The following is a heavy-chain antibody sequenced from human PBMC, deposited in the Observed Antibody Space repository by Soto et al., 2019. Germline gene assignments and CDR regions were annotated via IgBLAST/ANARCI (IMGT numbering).Heavy chain of an antibody. V-gene: IGHV1-69*06. D-gene: IGHD3-22*01. CDR2: IIPIFGTA. CDR1: GGTFSSYA. Sequence: ASVKVSCKASGGTFSSYAISWVRQAPGQGLEWMGGIIPIFGTANYAQKFQGRVTITADKSTSTAYMELSSLRSEDTAVYYCARESFYYYDSSGYRPDAFDIWGQGTMVTVSS. CDR3: ARESFYYYDSSGYRPDAFDI. J-gene: IGHJ3*02.